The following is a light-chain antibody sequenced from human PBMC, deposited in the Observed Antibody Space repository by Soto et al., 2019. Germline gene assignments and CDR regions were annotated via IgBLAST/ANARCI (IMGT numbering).Light chain of an antibody. CDR2: DVS. CDR3: SSYTSSRTLYV. J-gene: IGLJ1*01. Sequence: QSVLTQPASVSGSPGQSITISCTGTSSDVGGHNFASWYQQHPGKAPKLMIYDVSNRPSGVSARFSGSKSGNTASLTISGLQAEDEADYYCSSYTSSRTLYVFGTGTKVTVL. CDR1: SSDVGGHNF. V-gene: IGLV2-14*01.